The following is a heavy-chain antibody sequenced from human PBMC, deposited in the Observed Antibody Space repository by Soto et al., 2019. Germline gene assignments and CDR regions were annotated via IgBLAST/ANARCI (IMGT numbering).Heavy chain of an antibody. Sequence: SVKVSCKASGCTFSSYAISWVRQAPGQGLEWMGGIIPIFGTANYAQKFQGRVTITADESTSTAYMELSSLRSEDTAVYYCARDPSDIVAKGGGFEPWGQGTLVSVSS. J-gene: IGHJ5*02. D-gene: IGHD5-12*01. CDR3: ARDPSDIVAKGGGFEP. CDR2: IIPIFGTA. CDR1: GCTFSSYA. V-gene: IGHV1-69*13.